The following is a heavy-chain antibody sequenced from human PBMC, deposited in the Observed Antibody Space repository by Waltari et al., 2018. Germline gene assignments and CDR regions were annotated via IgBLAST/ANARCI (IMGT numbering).Heavy chain of an antibody. J-gene: IGHJ4*02. Sequence: QVMLVESGGGVVQPGGSLRLSSSASGFTFSSSALHSTRQAPGKGLEWVAFIRYDGSNKYYADSVKGRFTISRDNSKNTLYLQMNSLRAEDTAVYYCAKLGIAAAGTGYWGQGTLVTVSS. D-gene: IGHD6-13*01. CDR1: GFTFSSSA. CDR3: AKLGIAAAGTGY. V-gene: IGHV3-30*02. CDR2: IRYDGSNK.